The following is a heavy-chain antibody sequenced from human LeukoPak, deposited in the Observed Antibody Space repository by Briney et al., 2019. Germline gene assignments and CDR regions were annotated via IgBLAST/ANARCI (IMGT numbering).Heavy chain of an antibody. CDR1: GYIFTGYY. Sequence: ASVKVSCKASGYIFTGYYMHWVRQAPGQGLEWMGWINPNSGGTNYAQKFQGRVTMTRDTSISTAYMELSRLRSDDTAVYYCASALWFGELFDYWGQGTLVTVSS. J-gene: IGHJ4*02. CDR2: INPNSGGT. D-gene: IGHD3-10*01. CDR3: ASALWFGELFDY. V-gene: IGHV1-2*02.